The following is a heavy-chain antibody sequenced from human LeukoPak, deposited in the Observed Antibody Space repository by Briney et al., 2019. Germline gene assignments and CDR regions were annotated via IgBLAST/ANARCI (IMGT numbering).Heavy chain of an antibody. D-gene: IGHD1-1*01. J-gene: IGHJ4*02. CDR2: ISWNSGSI. Sequence: PGGSLRLSCAASGFTFDDYAMHWVRQAPGKGLEWVSGISWNSGSIGYADSVKGRFTISRDNAKNSLYLQMSSLRAEDTALYYCAKASLSGPVRLSLDYWGQGTLVTVSS. CDR1: GFTFDDYA. CDR3: AKASLSGPVRLSLDY. V-gene: IGHV3-9*01.